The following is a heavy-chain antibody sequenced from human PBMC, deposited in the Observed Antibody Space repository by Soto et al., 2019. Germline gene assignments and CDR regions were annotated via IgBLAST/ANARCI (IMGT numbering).Heavy chain of an antibody. Sequence: GESLKISCKGSGYSFTSYWIGWVRQMPGKGLEWMGIIYPGDSDTRYSPSFQGQVTISADKSISTAYLQWSSLKASDTAMYYCARPYGPSKLYYYYGMDVWGQGTTVTVSS. CDR2: IYPGDSDT. V-gene: IGHV5-51*01. CDR3: ARPYGPSKLYYYYGMDV. D-gene: IGHD3-10*01. J-gene: IGHJ6*02. CDR1: GYSFTSYW.